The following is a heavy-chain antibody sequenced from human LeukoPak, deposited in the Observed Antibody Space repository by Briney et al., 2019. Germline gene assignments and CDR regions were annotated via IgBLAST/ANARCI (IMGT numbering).Heavy chain of an antibody. Sequence: GGSLRLSCAASEFSVGSNYMTWVRQAPGKGLEWVSLIYSGGSTYYADSVKGRFTISRDNSKNTLYLQMNSLRAEDTAVYYCAKRSSSWYSPSLDYWGQGTLVTVSS. CDR2: IYSGGST. J-gene: IGHJ4*02. V-gene: IGHV3-66*01. CDR3: AKRSSSWYSPSLDY. D-gene: IGHD6-13*01. CDR1: EFSVGSNY.